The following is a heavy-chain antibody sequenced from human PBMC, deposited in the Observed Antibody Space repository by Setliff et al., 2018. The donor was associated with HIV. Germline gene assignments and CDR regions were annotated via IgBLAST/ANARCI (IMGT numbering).Heavy chain of an antibody. V-gene: IGHV4-4*07. CDR2: MYYVGDI. CDR3: ARSIYGSGTYPLDI. CDR1: GGSTTGYH. J-gene: IGHJ4*02. D-gene: IGHD3-10*01. Sequence: PSETLSLTCSVSGGSTTGYHWNWIRQAAGKGLELIGRMYYVGDINYNPSLKSRVIMSIDTSKNQFSLKLNSVTAADTAVYYCARSIYGSGTYPLDIWGQGILVTVSS.